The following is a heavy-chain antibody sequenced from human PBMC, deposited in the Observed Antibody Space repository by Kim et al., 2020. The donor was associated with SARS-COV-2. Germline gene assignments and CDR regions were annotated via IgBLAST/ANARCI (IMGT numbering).Heavy chain of an antibody. CDR3: ARGPNMAY. CDR2: VSHAGRN. V-gene: IGHV4-34*01. J-gene: IGHJ4*02. D-gene: IGHD7-27*01. CDR1: GGSFSGYY. Sequence: SETLSLTCTVYGGSFSGYYWTWVRQPPGKGLEWIGDVSHAGRNSDNPSLKGRVTIFVDTSKNQFSLILASVTAADTAIYYCARGPNMAYWGQGTPVTVSS.